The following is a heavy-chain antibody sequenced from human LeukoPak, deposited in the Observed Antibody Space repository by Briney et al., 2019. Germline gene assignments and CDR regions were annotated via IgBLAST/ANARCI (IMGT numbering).Heavy chain of an antibody. V-gene: IGHV1-2*02. D-gene: IGHD6-19*01. J-gene: IGHJ4*02. CDR3: AGALIAVVCTSFDS. CDR1: GYTFTAYY. CDR2: INLNSSCT. Sequence: ASVKLSSKPSGYTFTAYYMHWVRQAPGQGVEWMAWINLNSSCTNSAQKFRGRVTMTRDTSISTAYMELSSLKSDDTAVYYCAGALIAVVCTSFDSWGQGTLVTVSS.